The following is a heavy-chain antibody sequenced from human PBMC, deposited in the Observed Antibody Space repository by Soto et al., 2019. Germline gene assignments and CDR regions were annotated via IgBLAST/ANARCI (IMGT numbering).Heavy chain of an antibody. CDR1: GFTFSDHY. CDR3: ARNYRGNSILIDF. Sequence: QIHLVESGGGLVKPGGSLRLSCDTSGFTFSDHYMSWVRQAPGKGLEWVSYISTSSTYTNYGGAVKGRFSISRDDARNSVYLHMSGLRAEDTAVYYCARNYRGNSILIDFWGQGTQVTVSS. J-gene: IGHJ4*02. D-gene: IGHD2-21*02. CDR2: ISTSSTYT. V-gene: IGHV3-11*05.